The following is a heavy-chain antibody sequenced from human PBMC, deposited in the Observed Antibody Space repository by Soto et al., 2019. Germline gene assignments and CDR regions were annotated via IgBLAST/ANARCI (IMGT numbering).Heavy chain of an antibody. D-gene: IGHD4-17*01. J-gene: IGHJ4*02. CDR2: IYYSGST. Sequence: PSETLSLTCTVSGGSISSGGYYWSWIRQHPGKGLEWIGYIYYSGSTYYNPSLKSQVTISVDTSKNQLSLKLSSVTAADTAVYYCARGDDYGDTGLDYWGQGTLVTVSS. V-gene: IGHV4-31*01. CDR3: ARGDDYGDTGLDY. CDR1: GGSISSGGYY.